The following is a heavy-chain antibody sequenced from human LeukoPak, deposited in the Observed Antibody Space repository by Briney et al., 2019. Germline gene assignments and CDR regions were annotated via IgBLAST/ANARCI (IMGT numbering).Heavy chain of an antibody. V-gene: IGHV3-23*01. J-gene: IGHJ4*02. Sequence: GRSLRLSCTASRFTFSTYAMSCVRQAPGKGLECVSSISGSGDTTYYTGSVKGRLTISRDNSKNALYLQMSSLRAEDTAVYYCAKSQRNDEQVVQRIDYWGQGTLVTVSS. CDR1: RFTFSTYA. D-gene: IGHD2-2*01. CDR2: ISGSGDTT. CDR3: AKSQRNDEQVVQRIDY.